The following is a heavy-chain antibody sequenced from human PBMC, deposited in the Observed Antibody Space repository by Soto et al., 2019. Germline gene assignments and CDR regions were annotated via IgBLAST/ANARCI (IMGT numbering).Heavy chain of an antibody. CDR1: GFTFSSYT. CDR3: ARDRGIAAAGRPYKELTSHYGMDV. CDR2: ISSSSSSI. Sequence: GGSLRLSCAASGFTFSSYTMTLVRQSPGKGLAWDSPISSSSSSIYYADSVKGRFTISRDNAKNSLYLQMNSLRAEDTAVYYCARDRGIAAAGRPYKELTSHYGMDVWGQGTTVTVSS. J-gene: IGHJ6*02. D-gene: IGHD6-13*01. V-gene: IGHV3-21*01.